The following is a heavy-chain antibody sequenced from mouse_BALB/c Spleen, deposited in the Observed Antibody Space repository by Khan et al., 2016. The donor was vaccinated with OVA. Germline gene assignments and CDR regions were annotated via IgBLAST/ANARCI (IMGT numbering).Heavy chain of an antibody. CDR1: GYIFTSYW. Sequence: QVQLKQSGAELVRPGASVKLSCKTSGYIFTSYWIHWVKQRSGQGLEWIARIYPETGSTYYNEKFKGKATLTADKSSSTAYLQLSSLKSEDSVVYFCARGGDTNHAVDYGGQGTSVTVSS. V-gene: IGHV1S132*01. CDR3: ARGGDTNHAVDY. D-gene: IGHD1-1*01. CDR2: IYPETGST. J-gene: IGHJ4*01.